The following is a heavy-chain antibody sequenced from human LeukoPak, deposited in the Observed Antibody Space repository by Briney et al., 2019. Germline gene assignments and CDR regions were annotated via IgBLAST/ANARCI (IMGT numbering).Heavy chain of an antibody. CDR1: GFTFNDYA. CDR3: AKSDGHGTGYGFHI. V-gene: IGHV3-30*02. Sequence: GGSLRLSCAASGFTFNDYAMYWDRQSPGRGLEWVALIRDDGSDTYHADSVKGRFTISRDNSKNTVLLRMNSLRGEDSAIYYCAKSDGHGTGYGFHIWGQGTMVTVSS. J-gene: IGHJ3*02. CDR2: IRDDGSDT. D-gene: IGHD6-19*01.